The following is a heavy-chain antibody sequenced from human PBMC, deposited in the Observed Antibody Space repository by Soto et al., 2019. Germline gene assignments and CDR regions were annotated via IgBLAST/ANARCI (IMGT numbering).Heavy chain of an antibody. Sequence: ASVKVSCKASGYTFTSYYMHWVRQAPGQGLEWMGIINPSGGSTSYAQKFQGRVTMTRDTSTSTVCMELSSLRSEDTAVYYCARVPEEAMARPYNWFDPWGQGTLVTVSS. J-gene: IGHJ5*02. CDR2: INPSGGST. V-gene: IGHV1-46*01. D-gene: IGHD5-18*01. CDR1: GYTFTSYY. CDR3: ARVPEEAMARPYNWFDP.